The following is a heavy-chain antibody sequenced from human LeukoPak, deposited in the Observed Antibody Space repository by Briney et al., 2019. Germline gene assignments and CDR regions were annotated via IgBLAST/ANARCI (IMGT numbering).Heavy chain of an antibody. CDR2: ISGSGGST. D-gene: IGHD2-2*02. CDR1: GFTFSSYA. J-gene: IGHJ6*02. CDR3: ARGGTAIRSYYYYGMDV. Sequence: PGGSLRLSCAASGFTFSSYAMSWVRQAPGKGLEWVSAISGSGGSTYYADSVKGRFTISRDNAKNSLYLQMNSLRAEDTAVYYCARGGTAIRSYYYYGMDVWGQGTTVTVSS. V-gene: IGHV3-23*01.